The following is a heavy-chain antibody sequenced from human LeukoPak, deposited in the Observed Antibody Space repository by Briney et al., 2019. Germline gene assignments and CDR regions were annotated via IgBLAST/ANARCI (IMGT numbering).Heavy chain of an antibody. CDR3: ARHVYTYGPDDAFDI. Sequence: SETLSLTCTVSGGSISSYYWSWIRQPPGKGLEWIGYIYYRGSTNYNPSLKSRVTISVDTSKNQFSLKLSSVTAADTAVYYCARHVYTYGPDDAFDIWGQGTMVTVSS. J-gene: IGHJ3*02. V-gene: IGHV4-59*08. CDR1: GGSISSYY. D-gene: IGHD5-18*01. CDR2: IYYRGST.